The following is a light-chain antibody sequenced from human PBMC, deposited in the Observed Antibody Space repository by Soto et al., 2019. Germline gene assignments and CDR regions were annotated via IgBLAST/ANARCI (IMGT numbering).Light chain of an antibody. CDR3: DSYTSSSSDV. CDR2: DVS. Sequence: QSALTQPASVSGSPGQSITISCTGTSSDVGGYKYVSWYQQHPGKAPKLMIYDVSNQPSGVSDRFSGSKSGNTASLTISGLQSEDEADYYCDSYTSSSSDVFGTGTKLTVL. J-gene: IGLJ1*01. CDR1: SSDVGGYKY. V-gene: IGLV2-14*01.